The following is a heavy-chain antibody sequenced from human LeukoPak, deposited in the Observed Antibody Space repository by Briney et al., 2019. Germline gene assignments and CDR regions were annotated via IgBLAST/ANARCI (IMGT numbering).Heavy chain of an antibody. CDR3: AKRIEDYLDY. Sequence: PGGSLRLSCAAAGFTFSSYAMTWVRQAPGEGLEWVSSISGSSLDTYYTASVKGRFTITRDNPKNMLYLEMNSLRAEDTAVYYCAKRIEDYLDYWGQGTLVTVSS. J-gene: IGHJ4*02. V-gene: IGHV3-23*01. D-gene: IGHD2/OR15-2a*01. CDR2: ISGSSLDT. CDR1: GFTFSSYA.